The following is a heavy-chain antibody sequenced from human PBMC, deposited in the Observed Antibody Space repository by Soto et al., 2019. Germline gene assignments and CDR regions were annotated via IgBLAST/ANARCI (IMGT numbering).Heavy chain of an antibody. CDR2: IIPIFGTA. J-gene: IGHJ5*02. CDR3: ARDGAYCSGGSCYSGPPWFDP. D-gene: IGHD2-15*01. V-gene: IGHV1-69*01. CDR1: GGTFSSYA. Sequence: QVQLMQSGAEVKKPGSSVKVSCKASGGTFSSYAISWVRQAPGQGLEWMGGIIPIFGTANYAQKFQGRVTITADESTSTAYMELSSLRSDDTAVYYCARDGAYCSGGSCYSGPPWFDPWGQGTLVTVSS.